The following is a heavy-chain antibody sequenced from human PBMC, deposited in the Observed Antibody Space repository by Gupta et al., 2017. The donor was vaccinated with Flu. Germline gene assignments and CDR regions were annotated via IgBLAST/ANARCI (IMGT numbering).Heavy chain of an antibody. V-gene: IGHV3-9*01. D-gene: IGHD1-1*01. J-gene: IGHJ6*02. CDR2: ISWNTIDI. Sequence: APGKGLEWVSGISWNTIDIGHADSVKGRFTISRDNGKNSLYLQMNSLRPEDTALYYCVKDLSSGDGCNWGMDVWGQGTTVTVSS. CDR3: VKDLSSGDGCNWGMDV.